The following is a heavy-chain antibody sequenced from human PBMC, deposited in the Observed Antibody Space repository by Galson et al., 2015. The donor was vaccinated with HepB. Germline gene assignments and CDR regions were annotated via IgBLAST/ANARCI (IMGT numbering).Heavy chain of an antibody. CDR1: GYTFTSYA. Sequence: VKVSCKASGYTFTSYAIHWLRQAPGQRLEWMGWINAGTGVTRYSQKFQGRVIISTDTPATTGYMELNSLGSEDTALYYCAGHFYAAGGFYFDYWGQGTLLSVSS. J-gene: IGHJ4*02. CDR3: AGHFYAAGGFYFDY. CDR2: INAGTGVT. D-gene: IGHD3-16*01. V-gene: IGHV1-3*01.